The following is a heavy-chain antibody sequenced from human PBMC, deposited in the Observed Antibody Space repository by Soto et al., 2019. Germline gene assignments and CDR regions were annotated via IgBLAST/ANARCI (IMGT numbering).Heavy chain of an antibody. CDR1: GFTFSSYW. Sequence: GGSLRLSCAASGFTFSSYWMSWVRQAPGKGLEWVANIKQDGSEKYYVDSVKGRFTISRDSAKNSLYLQMNSLRAEDTAVYYCARDQGVYYYYYYMDVWGKGTTVTVSS. J-gene: IGHJ6*03. V-gene: IGHV3-7*01. CDR2: IKQDGSEK. CDR3: ARDQGVYYYYYYMDV.